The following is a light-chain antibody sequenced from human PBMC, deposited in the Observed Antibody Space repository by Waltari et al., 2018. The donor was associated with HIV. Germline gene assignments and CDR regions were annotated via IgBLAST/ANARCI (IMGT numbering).Light chain of an antibody. J-gene: IGLJ2*01. CDR2: DVT. CDR3: SSYAGRNVL. Sequence: QSALTQPPSASGSPGPSVTISCPAPSSDVGGSNYVYWYQPHPGTAPNLFIFDVTQRPSGVPHRFSGSKSGNTASLTVSGLQAEDEADYYCSSYAGRNVLFGGGTKLTVL. CDR1: SSDVGGSNY. V-gene: IGLV2-8*01.